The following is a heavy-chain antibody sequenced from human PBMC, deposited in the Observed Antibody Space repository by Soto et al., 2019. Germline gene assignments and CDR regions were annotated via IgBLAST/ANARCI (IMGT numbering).Heavy chain of an antibody. J-gene: IGHJ5*02. CDR1: GYTFTGYD. D-gene: IGHD3-22*01. V-gene: IGHV1-2*02. CDR2: MNPNNGDT. CDR3: ARIKIYYDSRGTFDA. Sequence: ASVKVSCKASGYTFTGYDIHWVRQAPGQGREWMGWMNPNNGDTNYAQKFQGRVTMTRDTSITTASMELSRLTSDDTAIYFCARIKIYYDSRGTFDAWGQGFLVTVCS.